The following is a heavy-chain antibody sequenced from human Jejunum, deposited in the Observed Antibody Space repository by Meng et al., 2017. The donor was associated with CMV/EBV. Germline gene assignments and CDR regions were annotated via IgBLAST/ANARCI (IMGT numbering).Heavy chain of an antibody. J-gene: IGHJ5*02. V-gene: IGHV1-8*01. CDR1: GYTCTKYD. Sequence: AGYTCTKYDSNRVRQGTGQGIEWMGWMNTTRGNTGKAKKLKGKVILTRDISKSTAYMELSNLRSEESAIYYCARDYGGNSGWFDPWGQGTLVNVSS. D-gene: IGHD4-23*01. CDR3: ARDYGGNSGWFDP. CDR2: MNTTRGNT.